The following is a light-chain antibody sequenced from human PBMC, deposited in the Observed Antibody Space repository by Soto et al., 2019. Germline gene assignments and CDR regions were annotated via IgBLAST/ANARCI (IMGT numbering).Light chain of an antibody. V-gene: IGKV1-39*01. Sequence: DIQMTQSPSSLSASVGDRVTITCRASQIISTYLNWYQQKPGKAPKLLIYAASTLQSGVPSRFSGSGSGTDFTLTINSLQPEDFATYYCQQSHGIPYTFGQGTKLEIK. CDR3: QQSHGIPYT. CDR1: QIISTY. J-gene: IGKJ2*01. CDR2: AAS.